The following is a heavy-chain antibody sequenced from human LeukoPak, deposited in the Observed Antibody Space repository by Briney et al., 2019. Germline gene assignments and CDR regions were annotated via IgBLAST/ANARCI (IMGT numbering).Heavy chain of an antibody. D-gene: IGHD3-3*02. CDR2: IGYGGNNI. J-gene: IGHJ4*02. CDR1: GFTFSSYG. CDR3: AKSQALSDY. Sequence: GGSLRLSCAASGFTFSSYGMHWVRQAPGKGLEWVAFIGYGGNNIYYADSVQGRFTISRDNSKNTLYLQMNDLRVEDTAVYYCAKSQALSDYWGQGTLVTVAS. V-gene: IGHV3-30*02.